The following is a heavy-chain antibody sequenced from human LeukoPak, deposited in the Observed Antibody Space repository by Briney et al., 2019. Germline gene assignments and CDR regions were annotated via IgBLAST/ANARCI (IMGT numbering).Heavy chain of an antibody. J-gene: IGHJ3*02. D-gene: IGHD1-26*01. CDR2: IYPGDSDT. V-gene: IGHV5-51*01. CDR3: ARRRGRYSGDAFDI. Sequence: GESLKISCTSSGYSYTSYWIGWVRQMPGKGLEYMGVIYPGDSDTRYSPSFQGQVTISADRSMSTAYLQWSSLKASDTAMYYCARRRGRYSGDAFDIWGQGTMVTVSS. CDR1: GYSYTSYW.